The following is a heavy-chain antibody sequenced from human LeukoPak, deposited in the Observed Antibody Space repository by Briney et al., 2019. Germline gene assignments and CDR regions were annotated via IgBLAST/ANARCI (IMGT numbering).Heavy chain of an antibody. CDR2: IIPIFGTA. J-gene: IGHJ4*02. V-gene: IGHV1-69*13. CDR3: ARSRGDGYNWYDY. Sequence: SVKVSCKASGGTFSSYAISWVRRAPGQGLEWMGGIIPIFGTANYAQKFQGRVTITADESTSTAYMELSSLRSEDTAVYYCARSRGDGYNWYDYWGQGTLVTVSS. D-gene: IGHD5-24*01. CDR1: GGTFSSYA.